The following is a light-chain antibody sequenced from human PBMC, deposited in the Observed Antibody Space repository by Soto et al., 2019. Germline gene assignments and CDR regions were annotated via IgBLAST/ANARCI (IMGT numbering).Light chain of an antibody. CDR2: DAS. CDR3: QQYGSSPLT. CDR1: QSVSSSY. Sequence: EIVLTQSPGTLSLSPVERATLSCGASQSVSSSYLAWYQQKPGLAPRLLIYDASSRATGIPDRFSGSGSGTDFTLTISRLEPEDFALYYCQQYGSSPLTLGGGTKVEIK. V-gene: IGKV3D-20*01. J-gene: IGKJ4*01.